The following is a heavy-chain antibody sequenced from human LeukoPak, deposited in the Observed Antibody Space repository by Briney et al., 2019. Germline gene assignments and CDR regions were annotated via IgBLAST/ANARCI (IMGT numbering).Heavy chain of an antibody. CDR2: IIPIFGIA. CDR1: GGTFSSYA. J-gene: IGHJ4*02. V-gene: IGHV1-69*04. CDR3: ASSYTTLGYCSGGSCYGN. Sequence: SVKVSCKASGGTFSSYAISWVRQAPGQRLEWMGRIIPIFGIANYAQKLQGRVTITADKSTSTAYMELSSLRSEDTAVYYCASSYTTLGYCSGGSCYGNWGEGTLVTVSS. D-gene: IGHD2-15*01.